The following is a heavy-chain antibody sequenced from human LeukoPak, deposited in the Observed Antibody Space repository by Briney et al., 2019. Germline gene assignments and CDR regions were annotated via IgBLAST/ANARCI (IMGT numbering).Heavy chain of an antibody. J-gene: IGHJ4*02. V-gene: IGHV3-23*01. CDR3: AKDFVVVPGNVNYFDS. Sequence: GGSLRLSCAVSGFTFSNYAMTWVRQAPGKGLEWVSAISGSGDNTYYADSVKGRFTVSRDNSKNTLYVQMKSLRAEDTAVYYCAKDFVVVPGNVNYFDSWGQGTLVTVSS. CDR1: GFTFSNYA. CDR2: ISGSGDNT. D-gene: IGHD2-21*02.